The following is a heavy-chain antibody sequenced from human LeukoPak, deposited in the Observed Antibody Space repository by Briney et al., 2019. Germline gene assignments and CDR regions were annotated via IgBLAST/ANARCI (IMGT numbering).Heavy chain of an antibody. CDR3: ARRSDSSGYKTDAFDI. CDR2: IYPGDSDT. V-gene: IGHV5-51*01. J-gene: IGHJ3*02. Sequence: GESLKISCKGSGYSFTSYWIGWGRQMPGKGLEWMGIIYPGDSDTRYSPSFQGQATISADKSISTAYLQWSSLKASDTAMYYCARRSDSSGYKTDAFDIWGQGTMVTVSS. D-gene: IGHD3-22*01. CDR1: GYSFTSYW.